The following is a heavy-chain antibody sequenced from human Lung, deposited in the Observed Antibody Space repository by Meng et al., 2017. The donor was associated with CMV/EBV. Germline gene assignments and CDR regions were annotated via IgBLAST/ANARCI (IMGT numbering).Heavy chain of an antibody. CDR3: VRGSGREWCEP. D-gene: IGHD2-15*01. CDR2: INQDGSEK. CDR1: GFTFSNYW. J-gene: IGHJ5*02. Sequence: GGSLRLXCAASGFTFSNYWMSWVRQAPGKGLEWVASINQDGSEKHYMDSVKGRFTISRDNAKNALYLEMNSLRAEDAALYFCVRGSGREWCEPWGQGTLVTVAS. V-gene: IGHV3-7*04.